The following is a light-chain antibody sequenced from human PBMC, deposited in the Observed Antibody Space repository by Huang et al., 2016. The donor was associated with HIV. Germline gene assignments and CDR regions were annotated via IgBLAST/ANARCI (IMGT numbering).Light chain of an antibody. CDR3: MQALQTPLT. J-gene: IGKJ1*01. V-gene: IGKV2-28*01. CDR2: LDS. Sequence: DIVMTQSPLSLPVTPGEPASISCRSSPSLLHSNGYNYLDWYLQKPGQSPQLLIYLDSKRASGVPDRFSGSGSGTDFTLKISRVEAEDVGVYYCMQALQTPLTFGQGTKVEIK. CDR1: PSLLHSNGYNY.